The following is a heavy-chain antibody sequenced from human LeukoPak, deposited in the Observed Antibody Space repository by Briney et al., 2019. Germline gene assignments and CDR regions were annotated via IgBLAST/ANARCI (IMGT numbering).Heavy chain of an antibody. D-gene: IGHD2-8*01. CDR3: ARELLMDAFDI. CDR1: GFTFSSYA. CDR2: IKQDGSEK. Sequence: GGSLRLSCAASGFTFSSYAMSWVRQAPGKGLEWVANIKQDGSEKYYVDSVKGRFTISRDNAKNSLYLQMNSLRAEDTAVYYCARELLMDAFDIWGQGTMVTVSS. J-gene: IGHJ3*02. V-gene: IGHV3-7*01.